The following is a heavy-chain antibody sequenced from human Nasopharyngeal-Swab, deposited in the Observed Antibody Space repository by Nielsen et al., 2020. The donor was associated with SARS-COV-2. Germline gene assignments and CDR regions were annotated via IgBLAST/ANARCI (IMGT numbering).Heavy chain of an antibody. CDR2: IYYSGST. D-gene: IGHD6-6*01. Sequence: SETLSLTCTVAGGSISSSSNYWGWIRQPPGKGLEWIGSIYYSGSTYYNSSLKSRVTISVDMSKKQFSLKLSSVTAADTAVYYCARHTYIAARLGDYWGQGTLVTVSS. J-gene: IGHJ4*02. V-gene: IGHV4-39*01. CDR1: GGSISSSSNY. CDR3: ARHTYIAARLGDY.